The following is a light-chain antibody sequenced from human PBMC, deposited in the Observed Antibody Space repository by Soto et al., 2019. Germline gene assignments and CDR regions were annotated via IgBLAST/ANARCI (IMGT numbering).Light chain of an antibody. V-gene: IGLV2-11*01. J-gene: IGLJ3*02. CDR3: CSYAGSFTWV. CDR2: DAS. Sequence: QSALTQPRSVSGSPGQSVTISCTGTTGDVGAYNFVSWYQLHPGKAPKLMIYDASKRPSGVPDCFSASKSGNTASLTISGLQAEDEADYYCCSYAGSFTWVFGGGTKLTVL. CDR1: TGDVGAYNF.